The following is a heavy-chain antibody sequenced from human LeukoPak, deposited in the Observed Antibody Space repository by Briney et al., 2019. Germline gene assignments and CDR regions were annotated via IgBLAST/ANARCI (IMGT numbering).Heavy chain of an antibody. CDR2: IDTSGST. CDR3: ARERVAPYYYDSSGYFDY. CDR1: GGSISSYY. V-gene: IGHV4-4*07. J-gene: IGHJ4*02. Sequence: SETLSLTCTVSGGSISSYYWSWIRQPAGKGLEWIGRIDTSGSTNYNPSLKSRVTMSVDTSKNQFSLKLSSVTAADTAVYYCARERVAPYYYDSSGYFDYWGQGTLVTVSS. D-gene: IGHD3-22*01.